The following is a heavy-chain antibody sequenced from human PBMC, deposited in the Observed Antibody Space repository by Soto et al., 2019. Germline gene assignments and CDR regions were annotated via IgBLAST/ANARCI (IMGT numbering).Heavy chain of an antibody. CDR1: GGSISSYY. CDR2: IYYSGTT. Sequence: LSLTCTVSGGSISSYYWSWIRQPPGKGLEWIGYIYYSGTTNYNPSLKSRVAISVDTSKNQFSLNLRSVTAADTAIYYCARGYNGGWYLNDYWGQGTLVTVS. J-gene: IGHJ4*02. D-gene: IGHD6-19*01. CDR3: ARGYNGGWYLNDY. V-gene: IGHV4-59*01.